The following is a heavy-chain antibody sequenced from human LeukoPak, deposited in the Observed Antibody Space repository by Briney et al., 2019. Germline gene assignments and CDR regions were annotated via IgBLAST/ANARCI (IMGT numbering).Heavy chain of an antibody. V-gene: IGHV1-8*03. Sequence: ASVKVSCKASGYTFTSYDINWVRQATGQGLEWMGWMNPNSGNTGYAQKFQGRVTITRNTSISTAYMELSSLRSEDTAVYYCAREYYDFWSGYYGPPEYYFDYWGQGTLVTVSS. D-gene: IGHD3-3*01. CDR1: GYTFTSYD. J-gene: IGHJ4*02. CDR3: AREYYDFWSGYYGPPEYYFDY. CDR2: MNPNSGNT.